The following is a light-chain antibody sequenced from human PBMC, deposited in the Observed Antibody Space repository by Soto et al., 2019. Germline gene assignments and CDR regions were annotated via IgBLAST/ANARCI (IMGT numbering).Light chain of an antibody. J-gene: IGKJ1*01. V-gene: IGKV1-39*01. CDR2: AAS. CDR1: QSISSY. Sequence: DIQMTQSPSSLSASVGDRVTITCRASQSISSYLNWYQQKPGKAPKLLIYAASSLQSGVPSRFSGRGSGTDFTLTISSLQPEDFATYYCQQSSTTPWTFGQGTKVDTK. CDR3: QQSSTTPWT.